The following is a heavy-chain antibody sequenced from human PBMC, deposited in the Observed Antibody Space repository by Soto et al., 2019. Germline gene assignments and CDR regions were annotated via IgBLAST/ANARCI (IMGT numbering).Heavy chain of an antibody. CDR2: INPKGDGK. J-gene: IGHJ4*02. Sequence: QVQMVQSGPEVKKPGASVKISCKASEQTITGHYIQWVRQAPGQGLEWMGWINPKGDGKKYAQHFQGRITVTRDTSINTCYMELRALTSDDTAVYYCASVPLSYTNHDYLEHWGQGTLVTVSS. D-gene: IGHD3-16*01. CDR3: ASVPLSYTNHDYLEH. CDR1: EQTITGHY. V-gene: IGHV1-2*02.